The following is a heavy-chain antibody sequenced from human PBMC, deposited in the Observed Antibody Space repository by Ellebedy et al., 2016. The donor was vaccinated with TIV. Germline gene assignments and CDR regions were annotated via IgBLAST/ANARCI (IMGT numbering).Heavy chain of an antibody. J-gene: IGHJ2*01. D-gene: IGHD3-22*01. CDR3: ARVIVVDWYFDL. CDR1: DGAVKSDSYY. Sequence: MPSETLSLTCNVSDGAVKSDSYYWSWIRQPPGKGLEWIGYIYYSGSTKYNPSLKSRVSISMETSKSQFFLTVNSVTAADTAVYYCARVIVVDWYFDLWGRGTPVTVSS. V-gene: IGHV4-61*01. CDR2: IYYSGST.